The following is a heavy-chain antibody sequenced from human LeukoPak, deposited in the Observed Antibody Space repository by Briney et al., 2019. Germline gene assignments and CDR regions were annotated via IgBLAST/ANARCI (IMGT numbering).Heavy chain of an antibody. CDR3: ARDQTGSVTFGDY. J-gene: IGHJ4*02. CDR1: GFAFSTYA. V-gene: IGHV3-30*01. D-gene: IGHD2-8*02. CDR2: TSYDGTYR. Sequence: GGSLRLSCAASGFAFSTYAMHWVRQAPGKGLEWVAVTSYDGTYRYYADSVKGRFTISRDNSKNTLYLEMNSLRADDTAVYYCARDQTGSVTFGDYWGQGTLVTVSS.